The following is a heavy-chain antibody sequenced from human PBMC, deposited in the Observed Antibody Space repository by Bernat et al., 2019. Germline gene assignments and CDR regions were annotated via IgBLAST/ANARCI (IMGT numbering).Heavy chain of an antibody. D-gene: IGHD7-27*01. CDR2: IASQGGNK. CDR1: GFRFSDYA. CDR3: ARTWGSIDF. Sequence: QVQLVESGGGVVQPGGSLGLSCAASGFRFSDYAMHWVRQAPGKGLEWVAVIASQGGNKYYAVSVKGRFTISIYNSKNTLYLKMNNLRPEDTAVYYCARTWGSIDFWGQGTLVTVSS. V-gene: IGHV3-30-3*01. J-gene: IGHJ4*02.